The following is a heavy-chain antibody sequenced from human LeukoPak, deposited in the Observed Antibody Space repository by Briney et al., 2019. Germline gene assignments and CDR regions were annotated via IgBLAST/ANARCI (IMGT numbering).Heavy chain of an antibody. Sequence: SETLSLTCSVSGGSISNSYWNWIRQPPGKGLEWIGYIYYSGSTNYNPSLKSRVTISVDTSKNQFSLKLSSVTAADTAVYYCARFYGDLYYYYYYGMDVWGQGTTVTVSS. CDR1: GGSISNSY. D-gene: IGHD4-17*01. V-gene: IGHV4-59*08. CDR3: ARFYGDLYYYYYYGMDV. J-gene: IGHJ6*02. CDR2: IYYSGST.